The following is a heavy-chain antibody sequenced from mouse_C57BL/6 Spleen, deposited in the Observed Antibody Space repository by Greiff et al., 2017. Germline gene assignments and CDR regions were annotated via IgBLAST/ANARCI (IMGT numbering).Heavy chain of an antibody. CDR2: IYPRDGST. J-gene: IGHJ1*03. Sequence: VKLMESDAELVKPGASVKISCKVSGYTFTDHTIHWMKQRPEQGLEWIGYIYPRDGSTKYNEKFKGKATLTADKSSSTAYMQLNRLTSEDSAVYVCARGYYGSSYGYFDGWGTGTTVTVSS. CDR3: ARGYYGSSYGYFDG. D-gene: IGHD1-1*01. V-gene: IGHV1-78*01. CDR1: GYTFTDHT.